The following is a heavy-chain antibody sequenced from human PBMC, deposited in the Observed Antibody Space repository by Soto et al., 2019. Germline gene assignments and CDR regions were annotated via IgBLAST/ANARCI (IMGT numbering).Heavy chain of an antibody. V-gene: IGHV4-59*01. Sequence: SATLSLTCTVSGGSMRNYFWTWIRQPPGQGLEWIGYIHYSGTTSFFPSSHPSLRSRVTISEDTSKNQFSLKLLSVTTADTAVYFCAAGEASSRNLAPYYLDFWGQGTLVTVSS. CDR3: AAGEASSRNLAPYYLDF. J-gene: IGHJ4*02. CDR2: IHYSGTT. D-gene: IGHD6-13*01. CDR1: GGSMRNYF.